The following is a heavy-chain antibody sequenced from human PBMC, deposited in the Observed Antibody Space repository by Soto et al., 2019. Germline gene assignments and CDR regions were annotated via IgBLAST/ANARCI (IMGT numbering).Heavy chain of an antibody. J-gene: IGHJ3*02. V-gene: IGHV4-4*02. CDR2: IYHSGST. Sequence: QVQLQESGPGLVKPSGTLSLTCAVSGGSISSSNWWSWVRQPPGKGLEWIGEIYHSGSTNYNPSLKSRVTISVDQSKKQFSLKLSSVAAADTAVYYCARDGADTMMLHRSRAFDIWGQGTMVTVSS. CDR1: GGSISSSNW. CDR3: ARDGADTMMLHRSRAFDI. D-gene: IGHD3-22*01.